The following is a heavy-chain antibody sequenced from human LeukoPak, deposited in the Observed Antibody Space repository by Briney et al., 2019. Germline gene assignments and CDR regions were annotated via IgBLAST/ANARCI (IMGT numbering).Heavy chain of an antibody. CDR2: INSDGSST. J-gene: IGHJ6*02. CDR3: ARVNYYYYYGMDV. V-gene: IGHV3-74*01. CDR1: GFTFSGYW. Sequence: PGGSLRLSCAASGFTFSGYWMHWVRQAPGKGLVWVSRINSDGSSTSYADSVKGRFTISRDNAKNTLYLQMNSLRAEDTAVYYCARVNYYYYYGMDVWGQGTTVTVSS.